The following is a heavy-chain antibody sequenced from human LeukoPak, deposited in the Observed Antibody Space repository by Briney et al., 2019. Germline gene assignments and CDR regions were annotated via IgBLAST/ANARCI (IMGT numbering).Heavy chain of an antibody. D-gene: IGHD6-6*01. CDR3: ARGSSSSTWEYFQH. CDR2: MNPNSGNT. Sequence: RASVKVSCKASGYTFTSYDINWVRQATGQGLEWMGWMNPNSGNTGYAQKFQGRVTITRNTSISTAYMELSSLRSEDTAVYYCARGSSSSTWEYFQHWGQGTLVTVSS. V-gene: IGHV1-8*01. CDR1: GYTFTSYD. J-gene: IGHJ1*01.